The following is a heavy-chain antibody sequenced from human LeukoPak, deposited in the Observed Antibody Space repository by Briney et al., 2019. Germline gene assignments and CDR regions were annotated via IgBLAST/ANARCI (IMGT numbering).Heavy chain of an antibody. Sequence: PSQTLSLTCTVTGGSISRYYWSWIRQPPGKEQEWIGYIYYSGSTNYNPSLKSRVTISVDTSKNQFSLKLSSVTAEDTAMYYCARYYGDYGVMDVWGHGTAVTVSS. CDR3: ARYYGDYGVMDV. J-gene: IGHJ6*02. CDR1: GGSISRYY. V-gene: IGHV4-59*01. D-gene: IGHD4-17*01. CDR2: IYYSGST.